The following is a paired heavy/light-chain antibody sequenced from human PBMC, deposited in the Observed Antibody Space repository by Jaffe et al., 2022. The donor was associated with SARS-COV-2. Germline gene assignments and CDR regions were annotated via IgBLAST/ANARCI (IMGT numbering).Heavy chain of an antibody. Sequence: EVQLLESGGGLVQPGGSLRLSCAASGFNFGTYTMNWVRQAPRKGLEWVSSIIGSGGNTWYAKSVEGRFTISRDNSKNTVYLQMNSLRAEDTAVYYCTKDQVGSDYWGQGTLVTVSS. CDR1: GFNFGTYT. V-gene: IGHV3-23*01. D-gene: IGHD2-2*03. CDR3: TKDQVGSDY. J-gene: IGHJ4*02. CDR2: IIGSGGNT.
Light chain of an antibody. CDR1: QIVTSS. J-gene: IGKJ4*01. CDR3: QYRGNWPRLT. V-gene: IGKV3-11*01. CDR2: DTS. Sequence: DIVLTQSPATLSLSPGERATLSCRASQIVTSSLAWYQQKPGQAPRVLIFDTSKRAPGIPARFSGSGSGTDFTLTISSLEPEDFAVYHCQYRGNWPRLTFGGGTKVEIK.